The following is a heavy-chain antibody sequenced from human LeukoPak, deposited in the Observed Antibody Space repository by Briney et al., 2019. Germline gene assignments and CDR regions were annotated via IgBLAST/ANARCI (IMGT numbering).Heavy chain of an antibody. V-gene: IGHV3-30*02. Sequence: GGSLRLSCAASGFTFSNYGMHWVRQAPGKGLEWVAFIRYDGSDKYYEDSLKGRFTISRDNSKNTLSLQMNSLRVEDTAIYYCATYRQVLLPFESWGQGTLVTISS. CDR1: GFTFSNYG. CDR2: IRYDGSDK. J-gene: IGHJ4*02. CDR3: ATYRQVLLPFES. D-gene: IGHD5-18*01.